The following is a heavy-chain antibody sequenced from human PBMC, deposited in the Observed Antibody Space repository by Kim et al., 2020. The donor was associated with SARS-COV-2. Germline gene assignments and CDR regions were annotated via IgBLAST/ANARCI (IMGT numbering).Heavy chain of an antibody. V-gene: IGHV3-23*01. Sequence: GGSLRLSCAVSGFTVGDSAMSWVRHAPGKGLEWVSTITETGHNKYYADSLKCRFTISRDDSKNTVYLQMTSLRAEDTALYYCVKRSYLSTFDDWGQGTLVTVSS. D-gene: IGHD3-16*02. CDR3: VKRSYLSTFDD. CDR1: GFTVGDSA. CDR2: ITETGHNK. J-gene: IGHJ4*02.